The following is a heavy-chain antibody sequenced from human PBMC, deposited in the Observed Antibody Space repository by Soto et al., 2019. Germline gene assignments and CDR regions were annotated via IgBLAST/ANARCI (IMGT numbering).Heavy chain of an antibody. Sequence: ASVKVSCKASGYTFTGYYMHWVRQAPGQGLEWMGWINPNSGGTNYAQKFQGWVTMTRDTSISTAYMELSRLSSVTAADTAVYYCARVFFASPRNYDILTGYGFDYWGQGTLVTVS. V-gene: IGHV1-2*04. D-gene: IGHD3-9*01. CDR1: GYTFTGYY. CDR2: INPNSGGT. J-gene: IGHJ4*02. CDR3: ARVFFASPRNYDILTGYGFDY.